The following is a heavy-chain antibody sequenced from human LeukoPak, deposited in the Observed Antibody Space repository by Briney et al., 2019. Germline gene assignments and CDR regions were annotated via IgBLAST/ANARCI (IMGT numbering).Heavy chain of an antibody. V-gene: IGHV3-64*01. Sequence: GGSLRLSCAASGFTFSNYAMHWVRQAPGKGLEYVSAISYNGGSTYYANSVKGRFTISRDNSKNTLYLQMGSLIAEDTAVYYCARACGSSWYTYDYYYMDVWGKGTTVTISS. CDR2: ISYNGGST. CDR1: GFTFSNYA. J-gene: IGHJ6*03. CDR3: ARACGSSWYTYDYYYMDV. D-gene: IGHD6-13*01.